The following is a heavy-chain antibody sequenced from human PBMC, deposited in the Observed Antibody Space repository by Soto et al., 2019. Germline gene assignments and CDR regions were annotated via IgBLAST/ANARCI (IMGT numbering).Heavy chain of an antibody. V-gene: IGHV3-49*03. J-gene: IGHJ4*02. Sequence: GGSLRLSCTASGFTFGDYAMSWFRQAPGKGLEWVGFIRSKAYGGTTEYAASVKGRFTISRDDSKSIAYLQMNSLKTEDTAVYYCTRDGYSSGWTPKIFDYWGQGTLVTVSS. CDR2: IRSKAYGGTT. CDR3: TRDGYSSGWTPKIFDY. D-gene: IGHD6-19*01. CDR1: GFTFGDYA.